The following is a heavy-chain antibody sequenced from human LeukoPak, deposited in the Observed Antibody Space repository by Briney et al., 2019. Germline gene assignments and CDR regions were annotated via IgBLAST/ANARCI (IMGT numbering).Heavy chain of an antibody. CDR1: GYSITSGYY. J-gene: IGHJ4*02. D-gene: IGHD4-17*01. CDR3: ARDSDGAYDLVDY. Sequence: SETLSLTCAVSGYSITSGYYWGWIRQPPGKGLEWIGSVYHSGSTYYNPSLKSRVTMLVDTSKNQFSLKLNSVTAADTAVYYCARDSDGAYDLVDYWGQGTLVTVSS. CDR2: VYHSGST. V-gene: IGHV4-38-2*02.